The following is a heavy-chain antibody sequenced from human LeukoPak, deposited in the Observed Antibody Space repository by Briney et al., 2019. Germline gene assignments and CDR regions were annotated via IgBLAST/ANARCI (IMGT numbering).Heavy chain of an antibody. J-gene: IGHJ4*02. Sequence: ASVRVSCTASGYTFTSYGITWVRQAPGQGLEWMGWISSYNGDTKYAQKVQGRVTVTTDTSTSTAYMEQRSLSLDDTAVYYCARGDYGGGFDYWGQGTLVTVSS. CDR1: GYTFTSYG. V-gene: IGHV1-18*01. D-gene: IGHD4-23*01. CDR2: ISSYNGDT. CDR3: ARGDYGGGFDY.